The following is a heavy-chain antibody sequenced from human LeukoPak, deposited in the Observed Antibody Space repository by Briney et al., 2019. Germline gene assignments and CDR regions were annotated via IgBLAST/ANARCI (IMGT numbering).Heavy chain of an antibody. V-gene: IGHV4-59*12. D-gene: IGHD1-26*01. CDR1: GVSISSYY. J-gene: IGHJ3*02. CDR2: IYYSGST. Sequence: PSETLSLTCTVSGVSISSYYWSWIRQPPGKGLEWIGYIYYSGSTNYNPSLKSRVTISVDTSKNQFSLKLSSVTAADTAVYYCARDVFPAVRGSYYSRWLGAFDIWGQGTMVTVSS. CDR3: ARDVFPAVRGSYYSRWLGAFDI.